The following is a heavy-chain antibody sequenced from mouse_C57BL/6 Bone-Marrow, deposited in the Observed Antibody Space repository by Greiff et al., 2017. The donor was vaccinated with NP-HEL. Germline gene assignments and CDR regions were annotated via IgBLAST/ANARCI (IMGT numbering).Heavy chain of an antibody. V-gene: IGHV14-4*01. CDR2: IDPENGDT. D-gene: IGHD2-3*01. Sequence: EVQLQESGAELVRPGASVKLSCTASGFTFKDDYMHWVKQRPEQGLEWIGLIDPENGDTEYASKFQGKATLTADTSSNTAYLQLSSLTSEETAVYACTARYEGYYSSWFAYWGRGTLVTVTA. CDR1: GFTFKDDY. J-gene: IGHJ3*01. CDR3: TARYEGYYSSWFAY.